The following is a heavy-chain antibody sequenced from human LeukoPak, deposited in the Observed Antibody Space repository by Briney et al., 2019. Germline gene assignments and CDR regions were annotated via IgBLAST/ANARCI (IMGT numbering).Heavy chain of an antibody. CDR1: GVSISSYY. CDR3: ARDLGSSGWGFRY. D-gene: IGHD6-19*01. Sequence: SETLSLTCTVSGVSISSYYWSWIRQPAGKGLEWIGRIHTGGSTNYNPSLKSRVTMSLDTSKNQSSLKLTSVTAADTAVYYCARDLGSSGWGFRYWGQGALVTVSS. J-gene: IGHJ4*02. CDR2: IHTGGST. V-gene: IGHV4-4*07.